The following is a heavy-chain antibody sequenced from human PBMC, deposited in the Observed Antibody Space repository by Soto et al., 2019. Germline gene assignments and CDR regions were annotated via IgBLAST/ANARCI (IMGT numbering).Heavy chain of an antibody. D-gene: IGHD4-17*01. V-gene: IGHV4-59*01. J-gene: IGHJ5*02. CDR1: GGSISSYY. Sequence: SENLSLTCTVSGGSISSYYWSWIRQPPGKGLEWIGYIYYSGSTNYNPSLTRRVTISVDTSKNQFSLKLSSVTAADTAVYYCARVEDYRDPKQATFDPWGQGTLVTVSS. CDR3: ARVEDYRDPKQATFDP. CDR2: IYYSGST.